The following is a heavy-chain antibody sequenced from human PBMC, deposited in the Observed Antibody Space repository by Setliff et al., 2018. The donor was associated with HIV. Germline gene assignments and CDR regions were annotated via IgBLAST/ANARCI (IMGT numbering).Heavy chain of an antibody. V-gene: IGHV1-18*01. CDR1: GYSFSSYA. J-gene: IGHJ4*02. CDR3: AKTSPKDGYSSDF. CDR2: ISAYNGHT. Sequence: VSCKASGYSFSSYAISWVRQAPGQGLEWMGWISAYNGHTNYAQKFQDRVTMTTDTSTNTAYMELSSLGSDDTAVYYCAKTSPKDGYSSDFWGQGTQVTVSS. D-gene: IGHD4-4*01.